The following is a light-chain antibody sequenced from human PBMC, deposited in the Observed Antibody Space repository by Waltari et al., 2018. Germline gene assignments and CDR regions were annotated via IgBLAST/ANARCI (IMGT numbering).Light chain of an antibody. V-gene: IGKV4-1*01. CDR2: WAS. CDR1: QSVLYNSIHKTY. J-gene: IGKJ1*01. Sequence: DIVMTQSPDSLAVSLGERATIHCKSRQSVLYNSIHKTYVAWYQHKPGQSTKLLIYWASTRDSGVPDRFSGSGSGTDFTLTISSLQAEDVAVYYCQQYYTIPPTFGQGTKVEIK. CDR3: QQYYTIPPT.